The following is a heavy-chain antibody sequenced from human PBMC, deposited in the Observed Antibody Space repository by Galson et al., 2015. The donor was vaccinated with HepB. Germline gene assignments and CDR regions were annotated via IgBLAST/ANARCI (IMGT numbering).Heavy chain of an antibody. J-gene: IGHJ4*02. CDR2: IYYSGST. CDR3: ARGGAGSSYGDF. V-gene: IGHV4-59*01. CDR1: GGSISSYH. Sequence: SETLSLTCTVSGGSISSYHWTWIRQPPGKGLEWIGHIYYSGSTNYNPSLKSRVTMSVDTSKNQFSLKLSSVTAADTAIYYCARGGAGSSYGDFWGQGSLVTVSS. D-gene: IGHD5-18*01.